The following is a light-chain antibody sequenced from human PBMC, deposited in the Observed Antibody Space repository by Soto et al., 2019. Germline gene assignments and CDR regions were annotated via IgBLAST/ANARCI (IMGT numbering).Light chain of an antibody. Sequence: QSVLTQPASVSGSPGQSITISCTGTSSEVGGYDYVSWYQQLPGKATKLLIYDVNNRPSGVSHRFSGSKSGNTASLTISGLQAEDEADYYCSSYTGSSTFVFGTGTKVTVL. V-gene: IGLV2-14*01. CDR3: SSYTGSSTFV. CDR2: DVN. CDR1: SSEVGGYDY. J-gene: IGLJ1*01.